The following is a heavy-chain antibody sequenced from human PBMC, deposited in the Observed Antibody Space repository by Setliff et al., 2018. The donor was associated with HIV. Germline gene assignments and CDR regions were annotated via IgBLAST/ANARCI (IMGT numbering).Heavy chain of an antibody. J-gene: IGHJ3*01. CDR3: ARVQMAYAAFDV. CDR2: IYFTGSS. CDR1: GGPISTYY. Sequence: PSETLSLTCTVSGGPISTYYWSWIRQPPGKGLEWIGSIYFTGSSDNNPSLKSRVTLSVDTSKHQFSLKLSSATAADTAVYYCARVQMAYAAFDVWGQGTMVTVSS. V-gene: IGHV4-59*01. D-gene: IGHD4-17*01.